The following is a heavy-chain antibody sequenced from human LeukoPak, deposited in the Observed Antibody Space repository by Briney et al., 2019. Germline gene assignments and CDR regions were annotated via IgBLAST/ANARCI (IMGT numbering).Heavy chain of an antibody. CDR1: GFTFSSYW. V-gene: IGHV3-66*02. CDR2: IYSGGST. D-gene: IGHD6-13*01. J-gene: IGHJ5*02. Sequence: GGSLRLSCAASGFTFSSYWMSWVRPAPGKGLEWVSVIYSGGSTYYADSVKGRFTISRDNSKNTLYLQMNSRRAEDTAVYYCAREFPIAAAIGGGWFDPWGQGTLVTVSS. CDR3: AREFPIAAAIGGGWFDP.